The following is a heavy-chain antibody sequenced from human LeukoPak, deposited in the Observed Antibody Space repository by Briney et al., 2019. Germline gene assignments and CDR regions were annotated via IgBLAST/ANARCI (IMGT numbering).Heavy chain of an antibody. CDR2: FYYSRTT. Sequence: SQTLSLTCTVSGGSISRGGYYWNWIRQHPREGLEWIGYFYYSRTTSYNPSLKSRATISVDTSNNQFSLKLSSVTAADTAVYYCARGDYGLYFFDSWGRGTLVTVFS. V-gene: IGHV4-31*03. CDR3: ARGDYGLYFFDS. J-gene: IGHJ4*02. D-gene: IGHD4-17*01. CDR1: GGSISRGGYY.